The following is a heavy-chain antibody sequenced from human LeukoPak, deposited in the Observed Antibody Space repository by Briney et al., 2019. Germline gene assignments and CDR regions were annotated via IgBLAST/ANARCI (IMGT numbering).Heavy chain of an antibody. CDR3: ARLASSGWSHCDY. V-gene: IGHV4-61*01. CDR2: IYYSGST. D-gene: IGHD6-19*01. J-gene: IGHJ4*02. Sequence: SETLSLTCTVSGGSVSSGSYYWSWIRQPPGEGPEWIGYIYYSGSTNYNPSLKSRVTISVDTSKNQFSLKMNSVTAADTAVYYCARLASSGWSHCDYWGQGTLVTVSS. CDR1: GGSVSSGSYY.